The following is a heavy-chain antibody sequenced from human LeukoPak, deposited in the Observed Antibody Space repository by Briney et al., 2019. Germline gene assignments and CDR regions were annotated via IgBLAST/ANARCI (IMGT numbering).Heavy chain of an antibody. CDR3: ARGVVFPYYYDRSRAFDI. V-gene: IGHV4-38-2*02. CDR1: GYSISSGYY. D-gene: IGHD3-22*01. J-gene: IGHJ3*02. CDR2: IYHSGST. Sequence: PSETLSLTCTVSGYSISSGYYWGWIRPPPGKGLEWIGSIYHSGSTNYNPSLKSRVTISVDTSKNQFSLKLSSVTAADTAVYYCARGVVFPYYYDRSRAFDIWGQGTMVTVSS.